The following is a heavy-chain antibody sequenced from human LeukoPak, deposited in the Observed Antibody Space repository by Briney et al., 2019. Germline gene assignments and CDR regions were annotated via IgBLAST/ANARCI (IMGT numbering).Heavy chain of an antibody. CDR1: GGSISSTSYY. V-gene: IGHV4-39*01. CDR3: ARHIYSSGWSRGTYYYYGIDV. D-gene: IGHD6-19*01. CDR2: IYNSGST. Sequence: SETLSLTCTVSGGSISSTSYYWGWIRQPPGKGLEWIGSIYNSGSTYYNPSLKSRITISVDTSKNQFSLKLSFVTAADTALYYCARHIYSSGWSRGTYYYYGIDVWGQGTTVTVFS. J-gene: IGHJ6*02.